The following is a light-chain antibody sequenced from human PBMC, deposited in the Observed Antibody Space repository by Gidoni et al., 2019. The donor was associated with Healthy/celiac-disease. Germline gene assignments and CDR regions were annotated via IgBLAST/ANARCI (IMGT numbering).Light chain of an antibody. V-gene: IGKV1-33*01. Sequence: DIQMTQSPSSLSASVGDRVTITCQASQDISNYLTLYQQKPGKAPKLLIYDASNLKTGVPSRFSGSGSGTDFTFTISSLQPEDIATYYCQQYDNLPYTFGQGTKLEIK. J-gene: IGKJ2*01. CDR1: QDISNY. CDR3: QQYDNLPYT. CDR2: DAS.